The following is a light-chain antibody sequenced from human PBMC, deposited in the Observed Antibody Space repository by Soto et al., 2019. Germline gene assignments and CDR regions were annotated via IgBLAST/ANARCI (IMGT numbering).Light chain of an antibody. CDR1: SIDIGAYDY. V-gene: IGLV2-8*01. CDR2: DVT. Sequence: QSALTQPPSASGSPGQSVAISCSGTSIDIGAYDYVSWYQQHPGKAPKLIIYDVTKRPSGVPDRFSGSKSGNTASLTVSGLQAEDEADYYCSSYAGINYFGVFGGGTQLTVL. J-gene: IGLJ3*02. CDR3: SSYAGINYFGV.